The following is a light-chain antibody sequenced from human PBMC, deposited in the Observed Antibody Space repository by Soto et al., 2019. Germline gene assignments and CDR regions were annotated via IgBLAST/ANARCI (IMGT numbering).Light chain of an antibody. Sequence: IVMTQSPATLSVSPGEGATLSFRASQSISNSLAWYQQKPGQAPRLLIYGASTRATGIPARFSGIGSGTEFTLTISSLQSEDFAVYYCQQYNNWPTWTFGQGTKVDIK. CDR1: QSISNS. J-gene: IGKJ1*01. CDR3: QQYNNWPTWT. V-gene: IGKV3-15*01. CDR2: GAS.